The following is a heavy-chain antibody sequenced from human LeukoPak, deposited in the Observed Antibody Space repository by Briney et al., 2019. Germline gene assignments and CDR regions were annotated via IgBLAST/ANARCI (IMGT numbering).Heavy chain of an antibody. V-gene: IGHV4-34*01. CDR2: INHSGNT. CDR1: GGSFSPYY. J-gene: IGHJ4*02. D-gene: IGHD2-21*02. Sequence: SEPLSLTCAVYGGSFSPYYWSWIRQPPGKGLEWIGEINHSGNTNYNPSLKSRVTISVDTSKNQFSLRLSSVTAADTAVYYCARGGFYCGGDCYVDYWGQGTLVTVSS. CDR3: ARGGFYCGGDCYVDY.